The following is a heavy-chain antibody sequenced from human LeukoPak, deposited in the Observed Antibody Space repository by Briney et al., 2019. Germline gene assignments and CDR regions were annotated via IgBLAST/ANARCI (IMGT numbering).Heavy chain of an antibody. D-gene: IGHD2-2*01. V-gene: IGHV4-34*01. CDR1: GGSFSGYY. CDR2: INHSGST. CDR3: ARAAAAYYYYYYMDV. J-gene: IGHJ6*03. Sequence: SETLSLTCAVYGGSFSGYYWSWIRQPPGKGLEWIGEINHSGSTNYSPSLKSRVTISVDTSKNQFSLKLSSVTAADTAVYYCARAAAAYYYYYYMDVWGKGTTVTVSS.